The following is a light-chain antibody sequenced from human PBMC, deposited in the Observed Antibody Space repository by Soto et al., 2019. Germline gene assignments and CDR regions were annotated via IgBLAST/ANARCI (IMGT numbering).Light chain of an antibody. CDR3: CSYAGSSTWV. Sequence: SALTQPASVSGSPGQSITISCTGTSSDVGSYNLVSWYQQHPGKAPKLMIYEVSTRPSGVSNRFSGSKSGNTASLTISGLQAEDEADYYCCSYAGSSTWVFGGGTKVTVL. V-gene: IGLV2-23*02. CDR1: SSDVGSYNL. J-gene: IGLJ3*02. CDR2: EVS.